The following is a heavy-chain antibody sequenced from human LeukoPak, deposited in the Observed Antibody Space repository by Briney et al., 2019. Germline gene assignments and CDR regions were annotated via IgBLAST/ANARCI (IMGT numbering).Heavy chain of an antibody. D-gene: IGHD6-6*01. CDR2: INSDGSSI. CDR1: GFTFSSHW. CDR3: ANMGVVAARPGTFDY. V-gene: IGHV3-74*01. Sequence: GGSLRLSCAASGFTFSSHWMHWVRQAPGKGLVWVSRINSDGSSISYADSVKGRFTISRDNAKNTLYLQMNSLRAEDTAVYYCANMGVVAARPGTFDYWGQGTLVTVSS. J-gene: IGHJ4*02.